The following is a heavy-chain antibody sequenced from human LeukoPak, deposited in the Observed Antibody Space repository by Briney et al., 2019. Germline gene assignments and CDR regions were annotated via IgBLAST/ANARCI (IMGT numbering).Heavy chain of an antibody. D-gene: IGHD1-26*01. CDR2: IKGKGSGGTT. CDR3: TWIKADVGFSYFFMDV. V-gene: IGHV3-15*01. J-gene: IGHJ6*03. Sequence: PGGSLRLSCATSGFKFSDAWMSWVRQAPGKGLEWVGRIKGKGSGGTTEYAAPVRGRFIISRDDSQNTVFLQMNSLQTEDTGVYFCTWIKADVGFSYFFMDVWGKGTTVIVSS. CDR1: GFKFSDAW.